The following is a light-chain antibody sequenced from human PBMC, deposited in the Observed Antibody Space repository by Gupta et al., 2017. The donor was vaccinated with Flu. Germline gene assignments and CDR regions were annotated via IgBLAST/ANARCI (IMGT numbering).Light chain of an antibody. CDR3: QQYGSSPLT. CDR1: QSVSCSY. CDR2: GAS. V-gene: IGKV3-20*01. J-gene: IGKJ4*01. Sequence: EVVLTQSPGTLSLSPGERATLSCRASQSVSCSYLAWYQQKPGRAPRLLIYGASSRATGIPYRFSGSGSGTDFTLTISRLEPEDFAVYYCQQYGSSPLTFGGGTKVEIK.